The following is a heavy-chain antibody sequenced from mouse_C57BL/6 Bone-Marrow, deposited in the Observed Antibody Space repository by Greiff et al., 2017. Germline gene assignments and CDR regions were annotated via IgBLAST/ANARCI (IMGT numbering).Heavy chain of an antibody. CDR3: PRIAY. Sequence: VQLQQSGAELVRPGASVKLSCTASGFNFKDDYMHWVKQRPEQGLEWIGWIDPENGDTEYDSKFPGKATITVDTSSNKAYLQLIRLTSEDTAVYYCPRIAYGGQGTLVTVSA. V-gene: IGHV14-4*01. CDR1: GFNFKDDY. CDR2: IDPENGDT. J-gene: IGHJ3*01.